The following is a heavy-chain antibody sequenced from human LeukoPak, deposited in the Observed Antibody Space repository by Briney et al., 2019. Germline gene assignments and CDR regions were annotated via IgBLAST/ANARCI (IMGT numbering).Heavy chain of an antibody. J-gene: IGHJ4*02. V-gene: IGHV5-51*01. Sequence: GESLKISCKDSGYSFTTYWIGWVRQMPGKGLEWMGIIYPGDSDTRYSPSFQGQVTISADKSISTAYLQWSSLKASDTAIYYCARLDDSSGYYSHFDYWGQGTLVTVSS. CDR3: ARLDDSSGYYSHFDY. CDR1: GYSFTTYW. CDR2: IYPGDSDT. D-gene: IGHD3-22*01.